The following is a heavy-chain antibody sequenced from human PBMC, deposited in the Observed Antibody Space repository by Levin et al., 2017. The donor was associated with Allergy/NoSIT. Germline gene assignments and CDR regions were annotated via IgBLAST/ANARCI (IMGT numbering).Heavy chain of an antibody. D-gene: IGHD6-13*01. CDR2: IKSKADGGTT. J-gene: IGHJ4*02. CDR3: TTYSSSWYYFDY. Sequence: GESLKISCAASGITFSNAWMSWARQAPGKGLEWVGRIKSKADGGTTEYAAPVKGRFTITRDDSKNTLYLQMNSLKTEDTAVYFCTTYSSSWYYFDYWGQGTLVTVSS. V-gene: IGHV3-15*01. CDR1: GITFSNAW.